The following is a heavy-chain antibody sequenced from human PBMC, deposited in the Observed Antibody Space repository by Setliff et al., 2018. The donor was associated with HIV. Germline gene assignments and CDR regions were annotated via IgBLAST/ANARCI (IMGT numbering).Heavy chain of an antibody. V-gene: IGHV4-31*02. D-gene: IGHD3-22*01. CDR3: ARRWSYYYDLFDY. J-gene: IGHJ4*02. CDR1: GGSISSGGNY. CDR2: IYYTGST. Sequence: PSETLSLTCTVSGGSISSGGNYWSWIRQYPGKGLEWIGYIYYTGSTYYNPSLKSRVTISVDTSKNQFSLKLSAVTAADTAVYYCARRWSYYYDLFDYWGQGTLVTVSS.